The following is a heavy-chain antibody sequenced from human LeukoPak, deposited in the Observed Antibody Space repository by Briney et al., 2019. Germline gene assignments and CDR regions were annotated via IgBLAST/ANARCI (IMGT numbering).Heavy chain of an antibody. CDR1: GGSINSYY. CDR3: AREGSMTARPFVSIDY. Sequence: PSETLSLTCTVSGGSINSYYWTWIRQPAGKGLEWIGRIHTSGNTDYNPSLQSRITMSVDTSKNQFSLKLNSVTAAETAVYYCAREGSMTARPFVSIDYWGQGTLVTVSS. D-gene: IGHD6-6*01. V-gene: IGHV4-4*07. J-gene: IGHJ4*02. CDR2: IHTSGNT.